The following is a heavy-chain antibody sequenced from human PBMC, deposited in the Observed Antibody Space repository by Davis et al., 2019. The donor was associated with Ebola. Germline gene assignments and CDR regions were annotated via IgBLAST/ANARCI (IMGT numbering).Heavy chain of an antibody. CDR3: ARDFDGGNYYFDY. CDR2: IIPIFDTP. J-gene: IGHJ4*02. CDR1: GGSFISHP. Sequence: SVKVSCKTSGGSFISHPISWVRQAPRQGLEWMGGIIPIFDTPHYAQKFQGRITITVDASTSTAYMELSSLRSEDTATYFCARDFDGGNYYFDYWGPGTPVTVSS. V-gene: IGHV1-69*13. D-gene: IGHD3-9*01.